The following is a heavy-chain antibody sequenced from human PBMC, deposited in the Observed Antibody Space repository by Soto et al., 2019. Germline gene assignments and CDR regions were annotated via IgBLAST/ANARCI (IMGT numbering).Heavy chain of an antibody. CDR3: ARLRNYYDSSGYYVPAKFMDV. Sequence: SETLSLTCTVSGGSISSSSYYWGWIRQPPGKGLEWIGSIYYSGSTYYNPSLKSRVTIPVDTSKNQFSLKLSSVTAADTAVYYCARLRNYYDSSGYYVPAKFMDVWGQGTTVTVSS. CDR2: IYYSGST. CDR1: GGSISSSSYY. J-gene: IGHJ6*02. D-gene: IGHD3-22*01. V-gene: IGHV4-39*01.